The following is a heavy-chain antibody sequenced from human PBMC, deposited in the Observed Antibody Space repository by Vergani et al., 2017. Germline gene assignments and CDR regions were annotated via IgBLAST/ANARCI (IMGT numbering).Heavy chain of an antibody. Sequence: EVQLLQSEGAVVQPGGTLRLSCVVSGFTLSSHAISWVRQGHGQGLEWVSSSKNTGNSTHYADSVKGRFTISRDKSKNTLYLQMNSLRVEDTAVYYCGRGSDNYNWGQGTLVTVSS. CDR1: GFTLSSHA. D-gene: IGHD5-24*01. CDR3: GRGSDNYN. J-gene: IGHJ4*02. CDR2: SKNTGNST. V-gene: IGHV3-23*01.